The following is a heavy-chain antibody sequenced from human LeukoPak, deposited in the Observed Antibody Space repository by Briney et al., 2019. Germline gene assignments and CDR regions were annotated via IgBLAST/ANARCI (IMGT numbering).Heavy chain of an antibody. CDR2: ISRTSSGT. CDR1: GFTFSDFP. CDR3: AKVRTMIAVAFDI. D-gene: IGHD3-22*01. J-gene: IGHJ3*02. V-gene: IGHV3-11*05. Sequence: PGGSLRLSCAASGFTFSDFPMHWVRQAPGKGLEWLSYISRTSSGTNYADSVNGRFTISRDKAKNSVYLQMNSLRAEDTAVYYCAKVRTMIAVAFDIWGQGTMVTVSS.